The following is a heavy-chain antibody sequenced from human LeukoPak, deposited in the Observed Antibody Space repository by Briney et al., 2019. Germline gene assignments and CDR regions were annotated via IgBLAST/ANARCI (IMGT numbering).Heavy chain of an antibody. CDR3: TREERRLGELSLAY. Sequence: GGSLRLSCTASGFTFGDYAMSWVRQAPGKGLEWVGFIRSKAYGGTTEYAASVKGRSTISRDDSKSIAYLQMNSLKTEDTAVYYCTREERRLGELSLAYWGQGTLVTVSS. CDR1: GFTFGDYA. D-gene: IGHD3-16*02. J-gene: IGHJ4*02. CDR2: IRSKAYGGTT. V-gene: IGHV3-49*04.